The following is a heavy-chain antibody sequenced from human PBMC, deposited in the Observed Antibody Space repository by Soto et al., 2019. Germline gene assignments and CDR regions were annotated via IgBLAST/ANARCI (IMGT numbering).Heavy chain of an antibody. V-gene: IGHV5-10-1*01. J-gene: IGHJ4*02. CDR1: GYSFTSYW. CDR2: IDPSDSYT. CDR3: ASHQYYYDSSGYYPFDY. Sequence: VESLKISCKGSGYSFTSYWISCLLQMPVKVLEWMGRIDPSDSYTNYSPSFQGHVTISADKSISTAYLQWSSLKASDTAMYYCASHQYYYDSSGYYPFDYWGQGTLVTVSS. D-gene: IGHD3-22*01.